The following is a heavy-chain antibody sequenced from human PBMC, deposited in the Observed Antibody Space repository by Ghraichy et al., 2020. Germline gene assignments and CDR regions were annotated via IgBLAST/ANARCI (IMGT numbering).Heavy chain of an antibody. D-gene: IGHD1-26*01. J-gene: IGHJ4*02. V-gene: IGHV3-43*02. CDR1: GFTFDDYA. CDR2: ISGDGGST. CDR3: AKESLSILYEWEQMGFDY. Sequence: GGSLRLSCAASGFTFDDYAMHWVRQAPGKGLEWVSLISGDGGSTYYADSVKGRFTISRDNSKNSLYLQMNSLRTEDTALYYCAKESLSILYEWEQMGFDYWGQGTLVTVSS.